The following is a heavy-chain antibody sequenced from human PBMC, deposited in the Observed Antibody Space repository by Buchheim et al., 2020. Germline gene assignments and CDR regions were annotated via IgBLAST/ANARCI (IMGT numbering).Heavy chain of an antibody. CDR2: IFYGVST. D-gene: IGHD3-10*01. J-gene: IGHJ6*02. CDR1: GGSLSSTSYY. V-gene: IGHV4-39*07. CDR3: SRGIEELQIYYYYHMDV. Sequence: QLQLQESGPGLVKPSETLSLTCTVSGGSLSSTSYYWGWIRQPPGKGLEWIGVIFYGVSTYYNPSLKSRVTISIDTSKNQFSLRLSSVTAAGTAVYYCSRGIEELQIYYYYHMDVWGQGTT.